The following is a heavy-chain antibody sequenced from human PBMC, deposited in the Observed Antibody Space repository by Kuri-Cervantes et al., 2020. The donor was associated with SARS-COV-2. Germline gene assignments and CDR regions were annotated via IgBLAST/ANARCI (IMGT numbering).Heavy chain of an antibody. CDR3: ARDQAGTIDY. CDR1: GFTLSSYA. CDR2: ISYDGSNK. V-gene: IGHV3-30-3*01. D-gene: IGHD1-1*01. J-gene: IGHJ4*02. Sequence: GESLKISCAASGFTLSSYAMHWVRQAPGKGLEWVAVISYDGSNKYYADSVKGRFTISRDNSKNTLYLQMNSLRAEDTAVYYCARDQAGTIDYWGQGTPVTVSS.